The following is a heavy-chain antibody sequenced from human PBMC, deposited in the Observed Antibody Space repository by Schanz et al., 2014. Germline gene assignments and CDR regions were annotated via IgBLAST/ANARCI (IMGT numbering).Heavy chain of an antibody. J-gene: IGHJ6*03. Sequence: VKKPGASVNVSCKASGGTFSSYGISWVRQAPGQGLEWMGGIIPIFGTANYAKKFQGRVTITADESAGTAYMDLNRLRSDDSVVYYCEKPEGGIQWAAFGSSARRSPGLLMD. V-gene: IGHV1-69*13. D-gene: IGHD1-26*01. CDR2: IIPIFGTA. CDR3: EKPEGGIQWAAFGSSARRSPGLLMD. CDR1: GGTFSSYG.